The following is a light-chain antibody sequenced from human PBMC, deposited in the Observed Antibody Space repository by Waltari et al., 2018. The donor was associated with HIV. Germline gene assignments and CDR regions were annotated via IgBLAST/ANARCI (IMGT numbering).Light chain of an antibody. CDR3: QQYNTSPPGYT. Sequence: EIVLTQSPATLAVSPGEGATLSCRASQSISVYLAWYQQKPGQIPRLLIYDASTRAPGIPPRFSGSGSGTDFTLTISRLEPEDFAVYYCQQYNTSPPGYTFGQGTKLEIK. J-gene: IGKJ2*01. V-gene: IGKV3-15*01. CDR1: QSISVY. CDR2: DAS.